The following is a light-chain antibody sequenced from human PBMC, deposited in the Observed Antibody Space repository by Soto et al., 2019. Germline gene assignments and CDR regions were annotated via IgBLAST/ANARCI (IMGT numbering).Light chain of an antibody. J-gene: IGLJ3*02. CDR1: SSNIGSDY. CDR2: RNN. Sequence: QAVVTQPPSASGTPGQGVTISCSGSSSNIGSDYVYWYQQLPGTAPKLLIYRNNQRPSGVPDRFSGSKSGTSASLAISGLRSEDEADYYCAAWDASLSGWVFGGGTKLTVL. CDR3: AAWDASLSGWV. V-gene: IGLV1-47*01.